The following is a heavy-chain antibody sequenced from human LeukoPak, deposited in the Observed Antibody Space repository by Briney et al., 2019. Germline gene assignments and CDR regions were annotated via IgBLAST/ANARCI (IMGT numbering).Heavy chain of an antibody. V-gene: IGHV1-46*01. J-gene: IGHJ4*02. CDR3: ARDWMVATITFGYY. D-gene: IGHD5-12*01. CDR1: GGTFSSYA. CDR2: INPSGGST. Sequence: ASVKVSCKASGGTFSSYAISWVRQAPGQGLEWMGIINPSGGSTSYAQKFQGRVTMTRDTSTSTVYMELSSLRSEDTAVYYCARDWMVATITFGYYWGQGTLVTVSS.